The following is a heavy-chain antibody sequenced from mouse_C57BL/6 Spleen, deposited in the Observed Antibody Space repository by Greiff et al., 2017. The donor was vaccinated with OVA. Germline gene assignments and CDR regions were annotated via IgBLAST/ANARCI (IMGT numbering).Heavy chain of an antibody. CDR2: ISSGSSTI. D-gene: IGHD1-1*01. CDR1: GFTFSDYG. V-gene: IGHV5-17*01. Sequence: EVQLVESGGGFVKPGGSLKLSCAASGFTFSDYGMHWVRQAPEKGLEWVAYISSGSSTIYYADTVKGRFTISRDNATNTLFLQMTSLRSEDTAMYYCARFLYYYGSSYGYFAYWGQGTTLTVSS. CDR3: ARFLYYYGSSYGYFAY. J-gene: IGHJ2*01.